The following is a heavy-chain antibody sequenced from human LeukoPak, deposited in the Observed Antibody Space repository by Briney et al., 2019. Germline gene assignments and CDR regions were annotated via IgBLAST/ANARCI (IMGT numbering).Heavy chain of an antibody. D-gene: IGHD3-9*01. CDR2: ISYDGTNK. Sequence: PGGSLRLSCAASGFAFSSYGMHWLRQAPGKGLEWVALISYDGTNKYHADSVKGRFTISRDNSKNTLFLQMNSLRPEDTAVYYCAKAGVDWATFDYWGQGTLVTVSS. J-gene: IGHJ4*02. CDR3: AKAGVDWATFDY. CDR1: GFAFSSYG. V-gene: IGHV3-30*18.